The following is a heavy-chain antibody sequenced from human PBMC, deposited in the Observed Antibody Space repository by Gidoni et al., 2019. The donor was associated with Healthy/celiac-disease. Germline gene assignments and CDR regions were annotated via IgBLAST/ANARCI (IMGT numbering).Heavy chain of an antibody. CDR3: ASGNRGRITIFGNDY. Sequence: EVQLVESGGGLVKPGGSLRLPCAASGFPFISYSMNWVRQAPGKGLEWVSSISSSSSYIYYADSVKGRFTISRDNAKNSLYLQMNSLRAEDTAVYYCASGNRGRITIFGNDYWGQGTLVTVSS. V-gene: IGHV3-21*01. CDR1: GFPFISYS. D-gene: IGHD3-3*01. CDR2: ISSSSSYI. J-gene: IGHJ4*02.